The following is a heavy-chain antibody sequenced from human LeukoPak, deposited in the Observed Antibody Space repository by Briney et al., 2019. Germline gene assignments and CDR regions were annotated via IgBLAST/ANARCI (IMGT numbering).Heavy chain of an antibody. CDR2: IGDDDVST. CDR3: ARDSPLLTV. D-gene: IGHD3-9*01. CDR1: GFTFSSHA. V-gene: IGHV3-23*01. Sequence: GGSLRLSCAASGFTFSSHAMSWVRQAPGKGLEWVSAIGDDDVSTYYAESVKGRFTISRDNSKNTLYLQMNNLRAEDTATYYCARDSPLLTVWGQGTLVTVSS. J-gene: IGHJ4*02.